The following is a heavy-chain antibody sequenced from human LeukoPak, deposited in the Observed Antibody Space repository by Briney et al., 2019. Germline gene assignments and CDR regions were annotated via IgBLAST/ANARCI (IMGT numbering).Heavy chain of an antibody. CDR3: ARYDSSGYYYGGCFDY. Sequence: SETLSLTCTVSGGSISSSSYYWGWIRQPPGEGLEWIGSIYYSGSTYYTPSLKSRVTISVDTSKNQFSLKLTSVTAADTAVYYCARYDSSGYYYGGCFDYWGQGTLVTVSS. V-gene: IGHV4-39*01. J-gene: IGHJ4*02. CDR1: GGSISSSSYY. D-gene: IGHD3-22*01. CDR2: IYYSGST.